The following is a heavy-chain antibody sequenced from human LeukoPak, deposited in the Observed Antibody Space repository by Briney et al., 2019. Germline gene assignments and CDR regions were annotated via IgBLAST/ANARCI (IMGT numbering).Heavy chain of an antibody. CDR2: ISGSGGST. CDR1: GFTFSIYG. CDR3: GKGGPYCSGGSCYSNWFDP. J-gene: IGHJ5*02. Sequence: GRSLRLSCAVSGFTFSIYGMSWVRQAPGKGLEWVSAISGSGGSTYYADSVKGRFTISRDNSKNTLYLQMNSLRAEDTAVYYCGKGGPYCSGGSCYSNWFDPWGQGTLVTVSS. D-gene: IGHD2-15*01. V-gene: IGHV3-23*01.